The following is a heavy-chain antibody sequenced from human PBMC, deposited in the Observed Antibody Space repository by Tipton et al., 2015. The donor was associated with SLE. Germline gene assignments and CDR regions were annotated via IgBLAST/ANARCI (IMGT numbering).Heavy chain of an antibody. J-gene: IGHJ1*01. Sequence: LRLSCTVSGGSVSSGGYYWSWIRQHPGKGLEWIGYIYYSGSTNYNPSLKSRVTISVDTSKNQFSLKLSSVTAADTAVYYCARGGEAVAGTSYFQHWGQGTLVTVSS. V-gene: IGHV4-61*08. D-gene: IGHD6-19*01. CDR2: IYYSGST. CDR3: ARGGEAVAGTSYFQH. CDR1: GGSVSSGGYY.